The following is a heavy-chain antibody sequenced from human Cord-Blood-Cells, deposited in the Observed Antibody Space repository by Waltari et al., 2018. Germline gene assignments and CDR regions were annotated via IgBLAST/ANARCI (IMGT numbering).Heavy chain of an antibody. CDR2: IYHSGST. J-gene: IGHJ4*02. D-gene: IGHD6-19*01. CDR1: GGSTSSSNW. V-gene: IGHV4-4*02. Sequence: QVQLQESGPGLVKPSGTLSLTCAVSGGSTSSSNWWSGVRRPPGKGLEWIGEIYHSGSTNYNPSLQSRVTISVDKSKNQFSLKLSSVTAADTAVYYCASSDPSIAVAGGGRGYWGQGTLVTVSS. CDR3: ASSDPSIAVAGGGRGY.